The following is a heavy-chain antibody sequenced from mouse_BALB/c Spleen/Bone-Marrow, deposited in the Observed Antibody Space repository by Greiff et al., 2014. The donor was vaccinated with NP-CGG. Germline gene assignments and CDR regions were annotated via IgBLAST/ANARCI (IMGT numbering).Heavy chain of an antibody. J-gene: IGHJ3*01. CDR3: GRDNYYDYDGFAY. V-gene: IGHV5-6-3*01. D-gene: IGHD2-4*01. Sequence: EVNLVESGGGLVQPGGSLKISCAASGFTFSSYGMSWVRQTPDKRLDLVATINSNGGSTYYPDSVKGRFTISRDNAKNTLYLQMSSLKSEDTAMYYCGRDNYYDYDGFAYWGQGTLVTVSA. CDR2: INSNGGST. CDR1: GFTFSSYG.